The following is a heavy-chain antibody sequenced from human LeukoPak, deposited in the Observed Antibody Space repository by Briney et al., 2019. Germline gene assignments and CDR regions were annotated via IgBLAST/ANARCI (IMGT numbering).Heavy chain of an antibody. J-gene: IGHJ6*04. CDR2: IKQDGSEK. CDR3: AELGITMIGGV. Sequence: GGSLRLSCAASGFTFRIYAMTWVRQAPGKGLEWVANIKQDGSEKYYVDSVKGRFTISRDNAKNSLYLQMNSLRAEDTAVYYCAELGITMIGGVWGKGTTVTISS. V-gene: IGHV3-7*01. D-gene: IGHD3-10*02. CDR1: GFTFRIYA.